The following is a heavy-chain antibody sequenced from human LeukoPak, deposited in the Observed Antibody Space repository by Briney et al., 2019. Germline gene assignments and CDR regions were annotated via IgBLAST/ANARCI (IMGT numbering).Heavy chain of an antibody. V-gene: IGHV4-38-2*02. CDR2: VDPSGNT. J-gene: IGHJ4*02. Sequence: PSETLSLTCTVSAYSVTSDYFWGWIRQPPGKGLEWIGNVDPSGNTYYNPSLKSRATISLDTSKKDFSLKLTSVTAADTAICYCATVRASHYGDWFFDYWGQGTLVTVSS. D-gene: IGHD4-17*01. CDR3: ATVRASHYGDWFFDY. CDR1: AYSVTSDYF.